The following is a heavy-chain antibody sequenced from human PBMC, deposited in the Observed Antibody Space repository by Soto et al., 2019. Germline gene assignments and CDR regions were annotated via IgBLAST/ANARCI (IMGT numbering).Heavy chain of an antibody. V-gene: IGHV4-39*01. CDR3: ARQHRGYYYYGMDV. J-gene: IGHJ6*02. Sequence: SETLFLTCTVSGVCISSSSYYWGWIRQPQGKGLERIGSIYYSGSTYYNPSLKRRVTISVDTSKNQFSLKLSSVTAADTAVYYCARQHRGYYYYGMDVWGQGTTVTVYS. CDR2: IYYSGST. CDR1: GVCISSSSYY.